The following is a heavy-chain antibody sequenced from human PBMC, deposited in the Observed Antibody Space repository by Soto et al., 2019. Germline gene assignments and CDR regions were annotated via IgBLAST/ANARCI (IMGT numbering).Heavy chain of an antibody. J-gene: IGHJ4*02. V-gene: IGHV6-1*01. CDR2: TYYKCKWST. D-gene: IGHD2-21*01. CDR3: ARGCVNDDCYPSFDY. Sequence: SQTLSLTGGISGDTISRSSSAWIWVRQSPSRGLEWLGRTYYKCKWSTDYALSGKGRITSNEITSRNQISLHLNAVTPEDTAVYFCARGCVNDDCYPSFDYWGQGTSVTVSS. CDR1: GDTISRSSSA.